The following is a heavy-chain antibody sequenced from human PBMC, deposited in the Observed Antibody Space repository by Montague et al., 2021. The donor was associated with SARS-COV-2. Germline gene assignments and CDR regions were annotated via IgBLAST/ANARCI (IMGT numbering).Heavy chain of an antibody. CDR2: INHGGIT. V-gene: IGHV4-34*01. CDR3: ARLRDGVVPSPILGVGPYYSYYFIDV. J-gene: IGHJ6*03. D-gene: IGHD3-10*01. Sequence: SETRSLTCAVYGGSFSGYHWNWIRQPPGKGLEWIGEINHGGITNYNPSLKSRLTISADTSKNQFSLKQTSVAAADKAVYYCARLRDGVVPSPILGVGPYYSYYFIDVWGKGTTVTVSS. CDR1: GGSFSGYH.